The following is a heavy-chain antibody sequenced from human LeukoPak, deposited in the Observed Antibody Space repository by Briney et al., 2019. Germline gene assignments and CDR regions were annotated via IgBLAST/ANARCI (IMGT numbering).Heavy chain of an antibody. J-gene: IGHJ4*02. V-gene: IGHV4-4*02. Sequence: SETLSLTCAVSGGSISSSNWWSWVRQPPGKGLEWIGEIYHSGSTNYNPSLKSRVAISVDTSKNQFSLKLSSVTAADTAVYYCARGRVGATLLDYWGQGTLVTVSS. CDR3: ARGRVGATLLDY. D-gene: IGHD1-26*01. CDR1: GGSISSSNW. CDR2: IYHSGST.